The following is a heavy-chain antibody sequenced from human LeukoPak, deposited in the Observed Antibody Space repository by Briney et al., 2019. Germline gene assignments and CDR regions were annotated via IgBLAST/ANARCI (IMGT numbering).Heavy chain of an antibody. CDR1: GGSISSSSYY. J-gene: IGHJ3*02. D-gene: IGHD1-1*01. CDR2: IYYSGST. CDR3: ARQQHLEGAFDI. Sequence: PSETLSLTCTVSGGSISSSSYYWGWIRQPPGKGLEWIGSIYYSGSTYYNPSLKSRVTISVDTSKNQFSLKLSSVTAADTAVYYCARQQHLEGAFDIWGQGTMVTVSS. V-gene: IGHV4-39*01.